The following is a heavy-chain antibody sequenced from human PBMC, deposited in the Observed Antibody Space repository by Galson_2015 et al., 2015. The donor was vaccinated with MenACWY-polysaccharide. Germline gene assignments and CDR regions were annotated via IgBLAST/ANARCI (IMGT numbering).Heavy chain of an antibody. CDR2: ISGSGGST. CDR1: GFTFSSYA. Sequence: SLRLSCAASGFTFSSYAMSWVRQAPGKGLEWVSAISGSGGSTYYADSVKGRFTISRDNSKNTLYLQMNSLRSEDTAVYYCARGGGSYSNAFDIWGQGTMVTVSS. V-gene: IGHV3-23*01. J-gene: IGHJ3*02. D-gene: IGHD1-26*01. CDR3: ARGGGSYSNAFDI.